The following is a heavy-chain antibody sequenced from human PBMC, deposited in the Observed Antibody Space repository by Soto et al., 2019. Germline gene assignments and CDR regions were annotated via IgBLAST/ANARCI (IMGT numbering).Heavy chain of an antibody. D-gene: IGHD3-10*01. Sequence: EVQVVESGGGLVQPGGSLRLSCAASGFTFSSYWMSWVRQAPGKGLELVANIKQDGSEKSYVDSVKGSFTISRDNAKNSLYLQMNSLRAEDTAVYYCARGITMVRGVTYNWFDPWGQGTLVTVSS. CDR1: GFTFSSYW. CDR2: IKQDGSEK. J-gene: IGHJ5*02. V-gene: IGHV3-7*02. CDR3: ARGITMVRGVTYNWFDP.